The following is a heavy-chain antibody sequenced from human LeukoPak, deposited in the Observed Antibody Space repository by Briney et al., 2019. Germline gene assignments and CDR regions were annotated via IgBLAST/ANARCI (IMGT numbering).Heavy chain of an antibody. Sequence: PGGSLRLSCAGSGVTFSSYGMHWVRQAPGKGLEWVAVISYDGSNKYYADSVKGRFTISRDNSKNTLYLQMNSLRAEDTAVYYCALRDGYNLYYFDYWGQGTLVTVSS. CDR2: ISYDGSNK. D-gene: IGHD5-12*01. CDR1: GVTFSSYG. J-gene: IGHJ4*02. V-gene: IGHV3-30*03. CDR3: ALRDGYNLYYFDY.